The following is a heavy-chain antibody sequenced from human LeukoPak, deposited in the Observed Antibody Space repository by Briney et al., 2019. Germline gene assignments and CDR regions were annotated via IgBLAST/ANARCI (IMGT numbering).Heavy chain of an antibody. CDR3: AREAVNGFDP. Sequence: PGGSLRLSCVASGFTFSSYWMSWVRQAPGKGLEWVANIKQDGSEKNYVESVKGRFTISRDNAENSLYLQMNNLRAEDTALYYCAREAVNGFDPWGQGTLVTVSS. CDR1: GFTFSSYW. J-gene: IGHJ5*02. CDR2: IKQDGSEK. V-gene: IGHV3-7*03.